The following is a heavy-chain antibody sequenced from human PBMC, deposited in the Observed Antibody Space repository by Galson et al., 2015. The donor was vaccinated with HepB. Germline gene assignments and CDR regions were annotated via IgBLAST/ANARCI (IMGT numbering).Heavy chain of an antibody. J-gene: IGHJ5*02. V-gene: IGHV5-51*01. D-gene: IGHD3-10*01. CDR2: IYPGGSDT. CDR3: ARGNRGSGSFYNVWFDP. CDR1: GYSFTSYW. Sequence: QSGAEVKKPGESLRISCKGSGYSFTSYWIGWVRQMPGKGLEWMGIIYPGGSDTRYSPSFQGQVTISADKSISTAYLQWSSLKASDTAMYYCARGNRGSGSFYNVWFDPWGQGTLVTVSS.